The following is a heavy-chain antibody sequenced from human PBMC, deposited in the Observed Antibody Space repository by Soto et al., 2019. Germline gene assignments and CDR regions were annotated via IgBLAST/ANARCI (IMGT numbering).Heavy chain of an antibody. D-gene: IGHD6-13*01. CDR1: GFTFSSYA. CDR2: ISYDGSNK. Sequence: GGSLRLSCAASGFTFSSYAMHWVRQAPGKGLEWVAVISYDGSNKYYADSVKGRFTISRDNSKNTLYLQMNSLRAEDTAVYYCARARYSSSWPAANFDYWGQGTLVTVSS. V-gene: IGHV3-30-3*01. J-gene: IGHJ4*02. CDR3: ARARYSSSWPAANFDY.